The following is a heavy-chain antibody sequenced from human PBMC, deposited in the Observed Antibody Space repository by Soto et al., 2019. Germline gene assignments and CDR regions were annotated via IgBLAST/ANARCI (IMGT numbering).Heavy chain of an antibody. CDR3: AKDLIAATGTPSYYFDS. D-gene: IGHD6-13*01. V-gene: IGHV3-23*04. J-gene: IGHJ4*02. CDR1: GFTFDTYA. CDR2: VSGSGLYT. Sequence: EVQLVESGGILVQPGRSLRLSCVASGFTFDTYAISWVRQAPGKGLEWVSTVSGSGLYTYYTDSVKGRFTISRDNPRNTLYLQMNSLRLEDTAVYFCAKDLIAATGTPSYYFDSWGQGTLVTVSS.